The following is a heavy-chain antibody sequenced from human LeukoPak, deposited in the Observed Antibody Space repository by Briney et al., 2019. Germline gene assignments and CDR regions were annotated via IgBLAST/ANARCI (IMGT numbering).Heavy chain of an antibody. V-gene: IGHV3-21*01. CDR1: GFTFTNYY. CDR2: ISSGSSYI. CDR3: ATGVGGYNCALDY. D-gene: IGHD1-20*01. J-gene: IGHJ4*02. Sequence: PGGSLRLSCAASGFTFTNYYMNWVRQAPGKGLEWVSSISSGSSYIYYADSLEGRFTISRDNAKNSLYLQMNSLRAEDTAVYYCATGVGGYNCALDYWGQGTLVTVSP.